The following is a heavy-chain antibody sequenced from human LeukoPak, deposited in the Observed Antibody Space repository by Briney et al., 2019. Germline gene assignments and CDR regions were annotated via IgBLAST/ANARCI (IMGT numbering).Heavy chain of an antibody. CDR1: GYTFTAYY. D-gene: IGHD2-15*01. V-gene: IGHV1-2*02. Sequence: ASVKVSCKASGYTFTAYYMHWVRQAPGQGLEWMGWINPNTGDTNYAQKFQGRVTMTRDTTISTPYLELSRLTSDDTAVYYCASYPRYVSTPPFDYWGQGTLVTVSS. J-gene: IGHJ4*02. CDR2: INPNTGDT. CDR3: ASYPRYVSTPPFDY.